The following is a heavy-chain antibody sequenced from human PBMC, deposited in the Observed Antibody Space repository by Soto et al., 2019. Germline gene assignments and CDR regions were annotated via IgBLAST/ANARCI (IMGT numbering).Heavy chain of an antibody. CDR3: AKDRSSGWPRRFGN. Sequence: LRLSCAASGFTFSSYAMHWVRQAPGKGLEWVAVILYDGTNKYYADSVKGRFTISRDNSKNTLYLQMNSLRGEDTGVYYCAKDRSSGWPRRFGNCGQRTLVTASS. V-gene: IGHV3-30*18. CDR1: GFTFSSYA. D-gene: IGHD6-19*01. J-gene: IGHJ4*02. CDR2: ILYDGTNK.